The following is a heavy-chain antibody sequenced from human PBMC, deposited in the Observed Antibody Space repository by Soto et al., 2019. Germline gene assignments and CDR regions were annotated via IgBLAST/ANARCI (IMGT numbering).Heavy chain of an antibody. CDR2: IVLSSSYI. D-gene: IGHD4-17*01. CDR1: GFTFSSYT. Sequence: EVQLVESGGGLVKPGGSLRLSCAASGFTFSSYTMNWVRQAPGRGLEWVSSIVLSSSYIYYADSVKGRFTISRDNSKNSLFLQMNSLRADDTAVYYCARDSVRDYLYYYYGMDVWGQGTTVTVSS. V-gene: IGHV3-21*01. J-gene: IGHJ6*02. CDR3: ARDSVRDYLYYYYGMDV.